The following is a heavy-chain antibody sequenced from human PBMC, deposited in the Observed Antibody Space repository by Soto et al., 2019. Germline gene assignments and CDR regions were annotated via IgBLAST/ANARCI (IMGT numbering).Heavy chain of an antibody. CDR1: GGSISSYY. V-gene: IGHV4-59*01. D-gene: IGHD3-10*01. CDR2: IYYSWST. J-gene: IGHJ3*02. CDR3: AATYYYGSGSYYALLDI. Sequence: PSETLSLTCTVSGGSISSYYWSWIRQPPGKGLEWIGYIYYSWSTNYNPSLKSRVTISVDTSKNQFSLKLSSVTAADTAVYYCAATYYYGSGSYYALLDILAQRTMVPVSS.